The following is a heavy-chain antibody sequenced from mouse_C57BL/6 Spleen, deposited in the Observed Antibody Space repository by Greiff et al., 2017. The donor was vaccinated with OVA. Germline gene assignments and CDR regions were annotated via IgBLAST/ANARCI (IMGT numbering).Heavy chain of an antibody. J-gene: IGHJ2*01. Sequence: QVHVKQSGAELVRPGASVTLSCKASGYTFTDYEMHWVKQTPVHGLEWIGAIDPETGGTAYNQKFKGKAILTADKSSSTAYMELRSLTSEDSAVYYCTRTYYGSSYLDYWGQGTTLTVSS. CDR3: TRTYYGSSYLDY. CDR1: GYTFTDYE. D-gene: IGHD1-1*01. V-gene: IGHV1-15*01. CDR2: IDPETGGT.